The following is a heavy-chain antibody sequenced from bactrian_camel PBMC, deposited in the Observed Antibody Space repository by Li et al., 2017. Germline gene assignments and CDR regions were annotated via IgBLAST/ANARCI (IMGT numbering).Heavy chain of an antibody. CDR2: IYSDGSST. CDR1: GFTFSSYD. V-gene: IGHV3-2*01. Sequence: QVQLVESGGDLVQPGGSLRLSCAASGFTFSSYDMSWVRQAPGKGLEWVSSIYSDGSSTYYADSVKGRFTISRDNAKNTLYLQMNSLKPEDTAVYYCAADPSRELWVGYPPYKYWGQGTQVTVS. J-gene: IGHJ4*01. CDR3: AADPSRELWVGYPPYKY. D-gene: IGHD5*01.